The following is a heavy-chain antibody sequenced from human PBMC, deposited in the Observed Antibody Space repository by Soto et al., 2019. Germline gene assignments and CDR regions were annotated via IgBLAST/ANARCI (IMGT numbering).Heavy chain of an antibody. CDR2: ISRDGSNK. V-gene: IGHV3-30*04. D-gene: IGHD3-10*01. J-gene: IGHJ5*01. CDR3: ARSRSGAVADSFDF. CDR1: GFTFRSYA. Sequence: GGSLRLSCAASGFTFRSYAIHWVRQAPGKGLEWVAVISRDGSNKYYVDSVKGRFTISRDNSKDTVYLQMNSLRDEDSAMFYCARSRSGAVADSFDFWGQGTLVTVYS.